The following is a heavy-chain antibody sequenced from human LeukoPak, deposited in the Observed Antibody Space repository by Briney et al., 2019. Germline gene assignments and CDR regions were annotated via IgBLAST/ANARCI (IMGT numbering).Heavy chain of an antibody. V-gene: IGHV4-59*01. D-gene: IGHD3-22*01. CDR2: IYYSGST. J-gene: IGHJ5*02. CDR1: GGSISSYY. CDR3: ARIPSANEYYYDSSGYLYAVRIWFDP. Sequence: SETLSLTCTVSGGSISSYYWSWIQQPPGKGLEWIGYIYYSGSTNYNPSLKSRVTISVDTSKNQFSLKLSSVTAADTAVYYCARIPSANEYYYDSSGYLYAVRIWFDPWGQGTLVTVSS.